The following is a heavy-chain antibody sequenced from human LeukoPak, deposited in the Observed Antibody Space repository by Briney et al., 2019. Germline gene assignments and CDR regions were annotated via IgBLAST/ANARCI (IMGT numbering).Heavy chain of an antibody. CDR1: GGSISSGGYY. Sequence: SQTLSLTCTVSGGSISSGGYYWSWIRQHPGKGLEWIGYIYYSGSTYYNPSLKSRVTISVDTSKNQFSLKLSSVTAADTAVYYCARNIRDGYNGGFDYWGQGTLVTVSS. V-gene: IGHV4-31*03. CDR2: IYYSGST. D-gene: IGHD5-24*01. CDR3: ARNIRDGYNGGFDY. J-gene: IGHJ4*02.